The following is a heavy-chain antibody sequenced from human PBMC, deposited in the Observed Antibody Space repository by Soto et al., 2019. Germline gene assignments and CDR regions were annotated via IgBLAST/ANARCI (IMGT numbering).Heavy chain of an antibody. CDR2: INAGNGNT. CDR1: GYTFTSYA. D-gene: IGHD2-2*02. CDR3: AKSATVPAAIAY. Sequence: ASVKVSCKASGYTFTSYAMHCVRQAPGQRLEWMGWINAGNGNTKYSQKFQGRVTITRDTSASTAYMELSSLRSEDTAVYYCAKSATVPAAIAYWGQGTLVTVSS. J-gene: IGHJ4*02. V-gene: IGHV1-3*01.